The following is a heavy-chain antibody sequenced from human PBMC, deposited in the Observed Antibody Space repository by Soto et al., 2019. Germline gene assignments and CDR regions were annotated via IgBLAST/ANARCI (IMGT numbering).Heavy chain of an antibody. CDR3: ARDIRGYSRAFDY. CDR1: GDSVNSDSYY. V-gene: IGHV4-61*01. J-gene: IGHJ4*02. CDR2: ISSSGRT. D-gene: IGHD5-18*01. Sequence: VQLQESGPGLVKPSETLSLTCSVSGDSVNSDSYYWTWIRQPPGKGLEWIGYISSSGRTNYNPSLKSRVTISLDTSSNQFSLELTSVTAADTAIYYCARDIRGYSRAFDYWGQGTLVTVSS.